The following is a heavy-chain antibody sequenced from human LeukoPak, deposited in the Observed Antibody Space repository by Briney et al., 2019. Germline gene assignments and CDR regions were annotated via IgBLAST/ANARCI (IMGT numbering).Heavy chain of an antibody. Sequence: SQTLSLTCTVSGGSISSGGYYRSWIRQPPGKGLEWIGYIYHSGSTYYNPSLKSRVTISVDRSKNQFSLKLSSVTAADTAVYYCAREGPAARPFDYWGQGTLVTVSS. CDR1: GGSISSGGYY. CDR3: AREGPAARPFDY. D-gene: IGHD6-6*01. V-gene: IGHV4-30-2*01. CDR2: IYHSGST. J-gene: IGHJ4*02.